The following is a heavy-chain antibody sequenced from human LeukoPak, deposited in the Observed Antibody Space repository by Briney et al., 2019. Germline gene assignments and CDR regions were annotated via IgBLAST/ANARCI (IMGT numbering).Heavy chain of an antibody. J-gene: IGHJ4*02. D-gene: IGHD6-13*01. CDR1: GYTFTSYD. V-gene: IGHV1-8*01. CDR2: MNPNSGNT. Sequence: GESLKISCKASGYTFTSYDINWVRQATGQGLEWMGWMNPNSGNTGYAQKFQGRVTMTRNTSISTAYMELSSLRSEDTAVYYCARVKRAAAGSGGDYWGQGTLVTVSS. CDR3: ARVKRAAAGSGGDY.